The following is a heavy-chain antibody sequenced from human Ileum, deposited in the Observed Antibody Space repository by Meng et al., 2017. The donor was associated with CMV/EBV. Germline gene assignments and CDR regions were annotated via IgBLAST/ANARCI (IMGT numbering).Heavy chain of an antibody. Sequence: QEQLQQRGAGRCKPPETLSLTCAVSGEPLNGFFCSWIRQPSGRGLEWIGEVNNRGRTNYNPSLKSRLTISIDTSKRQLSLMVTSVTAADSAIYYCASGRLQFTPSALQHWGPGTLVTVSS. CDR2: VNNRGRT. V-gene: IGHV4-34*02. J-gene: IGHJ1*01. D-gene: IGHD5-24*01. CDR1: GEPLNGFF. CDR3: ASGRLQFTPSALQH.